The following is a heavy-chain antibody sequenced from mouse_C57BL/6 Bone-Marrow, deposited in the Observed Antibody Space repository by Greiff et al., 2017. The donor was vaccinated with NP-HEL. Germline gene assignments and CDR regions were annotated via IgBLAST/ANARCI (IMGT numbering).Heavy chain of an antibody. J-gene: IGHJ2*01. Sequence: VQLKESGGGLVKPGGSLKLSCAASGFTFSSYAMSWVRQTPEKRLEWVATISDGGSYTYYPDNVKGRFTISRDNAKNNLYLQMSHLKSEDTAMYYCARVLLLRLDYWGQGTTLTVSS. D-gene: IGHD1-1*01. CDR3: ARVLLLRLDY. CDR1: GFTFSSYA. CDR2: ISDGGSYT. V-gene: IGHV5-4*01.